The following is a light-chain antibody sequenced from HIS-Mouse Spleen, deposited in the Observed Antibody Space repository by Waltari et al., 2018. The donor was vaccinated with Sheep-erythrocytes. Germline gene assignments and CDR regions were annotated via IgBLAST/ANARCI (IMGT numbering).Light chain of an antibody. J-gene: IGLJ1*01. CDR3: SSYAGSNNYV. CDR2: EVR. Sequence: QSALTQPPSASGSPGQSVTISCTGTSSDVGGYNYVSWYQQHPGQAPKLMIYEVRKPPSGVPARFSGSNSGNPASLTVSGLQAEDEADYYCSSYAGSNNYVFGTGTKVTVL. CDR1: SSDVGGYNY. V-gene: IGLV2-8*01.